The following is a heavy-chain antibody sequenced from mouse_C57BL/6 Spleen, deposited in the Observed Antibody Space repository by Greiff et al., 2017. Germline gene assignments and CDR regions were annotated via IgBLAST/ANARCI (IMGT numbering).Heavy chain of an antibody. D-gene: IGHD2-2*01. CDR3: TRDGYDGFDY. Sequence: EVKLVESGAGLVKPGGSLKLSCAASGFTFSSYAMSWVRQTPEKRLEWVAYISSGGDYIYYADTVKGRFTISRDNARNTLYLQMSSLKSEDTAMYYCTRDGYDGFDYWGQGTTLTVSS. J-gene: IGHJ2*01. CDR2: ISSGGDYI. V-gene: IGHV5-9-1*02. CDR1: GFTFSSYA.